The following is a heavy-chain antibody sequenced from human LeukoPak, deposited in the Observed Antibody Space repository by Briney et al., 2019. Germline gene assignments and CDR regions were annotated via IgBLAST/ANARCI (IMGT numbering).Heavy chain of an antibody. D-gene: IGHD1-14*01. V-gene: IGHV4-4*07. CDR1: IGSLSSYY. CDR3: ARGAPNPRYYYYMDV. J-gene: IGHJ6*03. Sequence: KPSDTLSLTCTLSIGSLSSYYSRWIRQPARRGLECIGRVYTSGTPNYNPSLKSRVTISVDKSKNQFSLKLSSVTAADTAVYYCARGAPNPRYYYYMDVWGKGTTVTVSS. CDR2: VYTSGTP.